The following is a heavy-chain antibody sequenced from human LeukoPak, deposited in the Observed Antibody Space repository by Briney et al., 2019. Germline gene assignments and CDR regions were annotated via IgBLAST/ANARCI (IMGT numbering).Heavy chain of an antibody. Sequence: GGSLRLSCAASGCNFTNAWMTWARQAPGKGLEWVGRIKSETDGGTIHYGAPVKGRFIISRDDSKNTWGLQMNSLKTEDPGVYYCTTSVVGTTAYSGQGTLVIVSS. CDR3: TTSVVGTTAY. V-gene: IGHV3-15*01. CDR2: IKSETDGGTI. D-gene: IGHD1-26*01. J-gene: IGHJ4*02. CDR1: GCNFTNAW.